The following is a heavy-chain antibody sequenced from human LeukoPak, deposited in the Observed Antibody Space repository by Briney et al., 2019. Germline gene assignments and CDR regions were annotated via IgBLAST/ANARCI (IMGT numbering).Heavy chain of an antibody. CDR3: AGDFRDDRGSGADNWFDP. V-gene: IGHV1-69*04. D-gene: IGHD3-3*01. Sequence: SVKVSCKASGGTFSSYTISWVRQAPGQGLEWMGRIIPILGIANYAQKFQGRVTIAADKSTSAAYMELSSLRSEDTAVYYCAGDFRDDRGSGADNWFDPWGQGTLVTVSS. CDR2: IIPILGIA. J-gene: IGHJ5*02. CDR1: GGTFSSYT.